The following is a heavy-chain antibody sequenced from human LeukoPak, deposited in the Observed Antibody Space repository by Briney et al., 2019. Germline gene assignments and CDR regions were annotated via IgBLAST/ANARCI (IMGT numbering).Heavy chain of an antibody. J-gene: IGHJ5*02. Sequence: SVKVSCKASGGTFSNYAISWVQQAPGQGLEWMGGIIPIFGTANYAQKFQGRVTITTDESTSTAYMELSSLRSEDTAVYYCARELVAATLSWFDPWGQGTLVTVSS. D-gene: IGHD2-15*01. CDR1: GGTFSNYA. CDR2: IIPIFGTA. V-gene: IGHV1-69*05. CDR3: ARELVAATLSWFDP.